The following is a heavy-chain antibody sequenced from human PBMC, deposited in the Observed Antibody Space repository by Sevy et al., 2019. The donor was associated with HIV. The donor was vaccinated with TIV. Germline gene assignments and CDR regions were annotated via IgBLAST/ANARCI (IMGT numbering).Heavy chain of an antibody. CDR1: GGSMTIYY. J-gene: IGHJ4*02. D-gene: IGHD1-20*01. V-gene: IGHV4-59*01. CDR3: ARVDFNWHDADY. Sequence: SETLSLTCTVSGGSMTIYYWSWIRQPPGKGLEWIGNIYYSGNNNYNPSLRSRLTMSVDTSKNQFSLKLTYVTAADTAVYYCARVDFNWHDADYWGQGILVTVSS. CDR2: IYYSGNN.